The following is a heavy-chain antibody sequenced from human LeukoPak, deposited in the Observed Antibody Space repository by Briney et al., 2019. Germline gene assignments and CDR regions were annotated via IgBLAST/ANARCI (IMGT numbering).Heavy chain of an antibody. CDR3: ARGGYYGSGNDFRFDP. V-gene: IGHV4-59*01. Sequence: SETLSLTCTVSGGSISSYYWSWIRQSPGKGLECIGHIHYTGSTNYNPSLKSRVTISVETSKNQFSLKLKSVTAADTAVYYCARGGYYGSGNDFRFDPWGQGTLVTVSS. CDR1: GGSISSYY. CDR2: IHYTGST. J-gene: IGHJ5*02. D-gene: IGHD3-10*01.